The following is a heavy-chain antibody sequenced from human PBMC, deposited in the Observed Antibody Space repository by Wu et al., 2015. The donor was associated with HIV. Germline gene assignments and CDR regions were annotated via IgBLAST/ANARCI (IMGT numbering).Heavy chain of an antibody. Sequence: QVQLVQSGAEVQKSGASVKVSCKTSGYSFTDYYIHWVRQAPGQGLQWMGWINPATGDTKYAQTFKGSVTVTRDTSISTVYMVLTSLKFNDTAIYYCARDWQFHVVLYDFYMDVWGDGTTIIVSS. CDR3: ARDWQFHVVLYDFYMDV. CDR1: GYSFTDYY. CDR2: INPATGDT. J-gene: IGHJ6*03. D-gene: IGHD2-21*01. V-gene: IGHV1-2*02.